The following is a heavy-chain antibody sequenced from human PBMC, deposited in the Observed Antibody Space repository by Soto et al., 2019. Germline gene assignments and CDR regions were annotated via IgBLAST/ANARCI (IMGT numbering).Heavy chain of an antibody. Sequence: GGSLRLSCAASGFTFSDYYMSWIRQAPGKGLEWVSYISSSGSTIYYADSVKGRFTISRDNAKNSLYLQMNSLRAEDTAVYYCARDGVLLWFGETAYGMDVWGQGTTVTVSS. D-gene: IGHD3-10*01. CDR3: ARDGVLLWFGETAYGMDV. V-gene: IGHV3-11*01. CDR2: ISSSGSTI. J-gene: IGHJ6*02. CDR1: GFTFSDYY.